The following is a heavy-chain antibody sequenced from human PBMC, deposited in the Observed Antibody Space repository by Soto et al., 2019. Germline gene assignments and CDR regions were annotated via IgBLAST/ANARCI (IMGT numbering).Heavy chain of an antibody. V-gene: IGHV3-15*01. CDR1: GFTFSNAW. J-gene: IGHJ4*02. CDR2: IKSEVGTT. Sequence: EVQLVESGGGLEKPGGSLRLSCGASGFTFSNAWMSWVRQAPGKGLEWVARIKSEVGTTDYAAPVKGRFTISRDDSKSTLFLQMNSLKIEDTAVYYCIADVPESVAYPVDYWGRGTLVTVSP. CDR3: IADVPESVAYPVDY.